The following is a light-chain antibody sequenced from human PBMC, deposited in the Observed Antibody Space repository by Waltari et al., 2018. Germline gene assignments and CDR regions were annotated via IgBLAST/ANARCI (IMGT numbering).Light chain of an antibody. CDR3: SSYTKSTTQV. Sequence: QSALTQPASVSGSPGQSITISCTGSNSDIGSYNFVSWYQQHPNNVPQLVLYEVSNRPSGVSNSCSGSKAGNTAFLTISGLQAEDEAEYYCSSYTKSTTQVFGTGTKVTVL. CDR1: NSDIGSYNF. CDR2: EVS. J-gene: IGLJ1*01. V-gene: IGLV2-14*01.